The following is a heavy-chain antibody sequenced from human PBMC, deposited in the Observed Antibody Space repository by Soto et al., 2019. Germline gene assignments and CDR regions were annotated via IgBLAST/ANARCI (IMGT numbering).Heavy chain of an antibody. J-gene: IGHJ4*02. CDR2: ISGSGGST. V-gene: IGHV3-23*01. Sequence: GGSLRLSCAASGFTFSSYAMSWVRQAPGKGLEWVSAISGSGGSTYYADSVKGRFTISRDNSKNTLYLQMNSLRAEDTAVYYCAKDTHSPGYSSEAYDYWGQGTLVTVSS. D-gene: IGHD6-25*01. CDR3: AKDTHSPGYSSEAYDY. CDR1: GFTFSSYA.